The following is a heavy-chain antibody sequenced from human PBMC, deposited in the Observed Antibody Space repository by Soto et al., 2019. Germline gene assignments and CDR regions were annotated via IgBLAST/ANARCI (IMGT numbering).Heavy chain of an antibody. CDR3: ARRYDGIAESFFDY. J-gene: IGHJ4*02. V-gene: IGHV4-4*02. CDR2: IYHSGST. CDR1: GGSISSSNW. Sequence: QVQLQESGPGLVKPSGTLSLTCAVSGGSISSSNWWRWVRQPPGKGLEWSGEIYHSGSTNYNPSLKSRVTISVEQSKNQFSLKLSSVTAADTAVYYCARRYDGIAESFFDYWGQGTLVTVSS. D-gene: IGHD6-13*01.